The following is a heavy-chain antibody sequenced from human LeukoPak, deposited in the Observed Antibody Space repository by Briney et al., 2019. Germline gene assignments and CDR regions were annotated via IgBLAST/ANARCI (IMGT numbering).Heavy chain of an antibody. CDR2: IYSDNT. CDR1: GFTVSSNS. J-gene: IGHJ4*02. V-gene: IGHV3-53*01. CDR3: ARDLYAASAVMVWDY. D-gene: IGHD2/OR15-2a*01. Sequence: PGGSLRLSCTVPGFTVSSNSMSWVRQAPGKGLEWVSFIYSDNTHYSDSVKGRFTISRDNAKNSLYLQMNSLRAEDTAVYYCARDLYAASAVMVWDYWGQGTLVTVSS.